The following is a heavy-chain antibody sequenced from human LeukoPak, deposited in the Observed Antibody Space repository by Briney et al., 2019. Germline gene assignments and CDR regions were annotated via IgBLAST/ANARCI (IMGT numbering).Heavy chain of an antibody. CDR1: GFTFSSYG. J-gene: IGHJ4*02. CDR2: IRYDGSNK. V-gene: IGHV3-30*02. CDR3: AKDGMVRGVRGYYFDY. Sequence: GGSLRLSCAASGFTFSSYGMHWVRQAPGKGLEWVAFIRYDGSNKYYADSVKGRFTISRDNSKNTLYLQMNSLRAEDTALYYCAKDGMVRGVRGYYFDYWGQGTLVTVSS. D-gene: IGHD3-10*01.